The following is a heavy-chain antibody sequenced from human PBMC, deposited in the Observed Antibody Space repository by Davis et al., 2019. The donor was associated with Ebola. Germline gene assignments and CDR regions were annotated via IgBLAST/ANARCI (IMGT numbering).Heavy chain of an antibody. CDR1: GFTFSNAW. V-gene: IGHV3-66*01. CDR3: ARGWELPRIYFDY. D-gene: IGHD1-26*01. Sequence: GESLKISCAASGFTFSNAWMNWVRQAPGKGLEWVSVIYSGGSTYYADSVKGRFTISRDNSKNTLYLQMISLRAEDTAVYYCARGWELPRIYFDYWGQGTLVTVSS. J-gene: IGHJ4*02. CDR2: IYSGGST.